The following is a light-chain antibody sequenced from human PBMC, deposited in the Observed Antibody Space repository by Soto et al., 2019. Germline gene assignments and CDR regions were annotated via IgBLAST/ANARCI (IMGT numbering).Light chain of an antibody. Sequence: QTVVTQEPSLSVSPGGTVTLTCGLSSGSVSTSFYPGWYQQTPGQAPRTLIYSTNTRSSGVPDRFSGSILGNKAALTITGAQTDDECDYYCVLYMGIGIPWVFGGGTKLTVL. CDR1: SGSVSTSFY. CDR2: STN. CDR3: VLYMGIGIPWV. V-gene: IGLV8-61*01. J-gene: IGLJ3*02.